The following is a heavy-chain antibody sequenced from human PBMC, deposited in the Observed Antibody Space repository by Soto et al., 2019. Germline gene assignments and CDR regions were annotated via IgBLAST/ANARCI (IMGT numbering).Heavy chain of an antibody. V-gene: IGHV3-30*18. CDR3: AKDRRDYIWGSYHADY. Sequence: QVQLVESGGGVVQPGRSLRLSCAASGFTFSSYGMHWVRQAPGKELEWVAVISYDGSNKYYADSVKGRFTISRDNSKNTLYLQMNSLRAEDTAVYYCAKDRRDYIWGSYHADYWGQGTLVTVSS. CDR1: GFTFSSYG. CDR2: ISYDGSNK. J-gene: IGHJ4*02. D-gene: IGHD3-16*02.